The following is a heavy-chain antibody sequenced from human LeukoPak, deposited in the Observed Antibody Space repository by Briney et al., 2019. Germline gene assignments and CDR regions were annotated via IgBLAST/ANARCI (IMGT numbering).Heavy chain of an antibody. CDR3: ARDLQXXLVAYDXXDI. CDR2: ISSSSSYI. CDR1: GFTFSSYS. Sequence: PGGSLRLSCAASGFTFSSYSMNWVRQAPGKGLEWVSSISSSSSYIYYADSVKGRFTISRDNAKNSLYLQMNSLRAEDTAVYYCARDLQXXLVAYDXXDIWGQGTMVTVSS. J-gene: IGHJ3*02. D-gene: IGHD2-15*01. V-gene: IGHV3-21*01.